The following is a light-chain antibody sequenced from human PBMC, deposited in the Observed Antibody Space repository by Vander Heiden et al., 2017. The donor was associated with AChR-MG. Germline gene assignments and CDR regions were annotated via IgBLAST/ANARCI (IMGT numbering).Light chain of an antibody. Sequence: EIVLTQSPGTLSLSPGERATLSCRASQSVSSSYLAWYQQKPGQAPRLLIYGASSRATGIPDRFSGSGSGTDFTLTISRLEPEDFAVYYCQQYGSSPEITFASGTKVDIK. J-gene: IGKJ3*01. CDR2: GAS. V-gene: IGKV3-20*01. CDR3: QQYGSSPEIT. CDR1: QSVSSSY.